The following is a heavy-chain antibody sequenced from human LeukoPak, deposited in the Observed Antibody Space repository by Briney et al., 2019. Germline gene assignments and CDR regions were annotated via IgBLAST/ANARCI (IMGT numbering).Heavy chain of an antibody. Sequence: PGGSLRLSCVASGFTFSSYAMSWVRQAPGKGLEWVSTISSSGGSTYYADSVKGRFTISRGNSKNTLYLQMNSLRAEDTAVYYCAKVVGATTRGYFDYWGQGTLVTVSS. CDR2: ISSSGGST. V-gene: IGHV3-23*01. CDR3: AKVVGATTRGYFDY. CDR1: GFTFSSYA. J-gene: IGHJ4*02. D-gene: IGHD1-26*01.